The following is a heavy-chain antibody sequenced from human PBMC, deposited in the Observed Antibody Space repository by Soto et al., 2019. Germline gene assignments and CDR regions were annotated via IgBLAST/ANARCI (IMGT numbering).Heavy chain of an antibody. CDR2: IIPIFGTA. D-gene: IGHD3-22*01. Sequence: GASVKVSCKASGGTFSSYAISWVRQAPGQGLEWMGGIIPIFGTANYAQKFQGRVTITADESTSTAYMELSSLRSEDTAVYYCARAWGLLLRLQSVYFDLWGRGTLVTVSS. CDR3: ARAWGLLLRLQSVYFDL. J-gene: IGHJ2*01. CDR1: GGTFSSYA. V-gene: IGHV1-69*13.